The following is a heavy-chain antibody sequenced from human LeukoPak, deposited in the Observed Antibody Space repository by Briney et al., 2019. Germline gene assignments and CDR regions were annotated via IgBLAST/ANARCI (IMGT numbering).Heavy chain of an antibody. J-gene: IGHJ4*02. CDR2: IYYSGST. CDR1: GGSISSYY. V-gene: IGHV4-59*01. CDR3: ARGRAWGRPANTLDY. Sequence: SETLSLTCTVSGGSISSYYWSWIRQPPGKGLEWIGYIYYSGSTNYNPSLKSRVTISVDTSKNQFPLKLSSVTAADTAVYYCARGRAWGRPANTLDYWGQGTLVTVSS. D-gene: IGHD7-27*01.